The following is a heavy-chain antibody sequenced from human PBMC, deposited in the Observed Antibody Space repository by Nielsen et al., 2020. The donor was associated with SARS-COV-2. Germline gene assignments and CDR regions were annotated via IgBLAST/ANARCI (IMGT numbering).Heavy chain of an antibody. CDR3: ARHEEAAASNYYYYVMDV. V-gene: IGHV5-10-1*01. J-gene: IGHJ6*02. Sequence: VRQMPGKGLEWMGRIDPSDSYTNYSPSFQGHVTISADKSISTAYLQWSSLKASDTAMYYCARHEEAAASNYYYYVMDVWGQGTTVTVSS. CDR2: IDPSDSYT. D-gene: IGHD2-2*01.